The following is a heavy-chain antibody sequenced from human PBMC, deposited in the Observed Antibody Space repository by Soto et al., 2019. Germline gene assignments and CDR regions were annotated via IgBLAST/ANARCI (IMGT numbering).Heavy chain of an antibody. Sequence: GGSLRLSCVASRFTFSSYGMHWVRQAAGKGLEWVAVTAYDESEKYYADSVKGRFTISRDNSRNTLFLQMNSLRPEDTAVHYCAKNDDSFDYWCQATWVTVSS. V-gene: IGHV3-30*18. CDR3: AKNDDSFDY. CDR1: RFTFSSYG. J-gene: IGHJ4*02. CDR2: TAYDESEK.